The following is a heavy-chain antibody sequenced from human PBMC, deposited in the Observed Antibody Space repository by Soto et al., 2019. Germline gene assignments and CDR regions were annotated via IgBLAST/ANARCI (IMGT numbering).Heavy chain of an antibody. Sequence: EVQLLESGGDLAQPGGSLRLICAASGFTFSNYAMTWVRQSPGKGLEWVSTITSAGSTFYGDTVKGRFTISRDNSKGTLYLQMNSLGAEDTAVYYCAKTDNFHSQSSGWANRFDSWGQGTLVTVSS. J-gene: IGHJ4*02. CDR2: ITSAGST. CDR3: AKTDNFHSQSSGWANRFDS. D-gene: IGHD6-19*01. CDR1: GFTFSNYA. V-gene: IGHV3-23*01.